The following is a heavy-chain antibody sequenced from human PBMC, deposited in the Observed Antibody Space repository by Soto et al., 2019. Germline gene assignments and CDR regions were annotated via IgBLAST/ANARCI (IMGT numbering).Heavy chain of an antibody. Sequence: PGGSLRLSCAASGFTFSSYSMNWVRQAPGKGLEWVSSISSSSSSYIYYADSVKGRFTISRDNAKNSLYLQMNSLRAEDTAVYYCARVVKAGATTGGMDVWGQGTTVTVSS. CDR2: ISSSSSSYI. J-gene: IGHJ6*02. V-gene: IGHV3-21*01. CDR3: ARVVKAGATTGGMDV. CDR1: GFTFSSYS. D-gene: IGHD1-26*01.